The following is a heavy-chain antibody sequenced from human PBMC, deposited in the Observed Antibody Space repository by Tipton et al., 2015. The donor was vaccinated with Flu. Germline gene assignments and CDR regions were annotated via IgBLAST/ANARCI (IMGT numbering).Heavy chain of an antibody. CDR1: DGSISSSNW. CDR2: IHHSGTT. CDR3: ASHPPTSRVAAGGTDY. Sequence: LVQPSGTLSLTCAVSDGSISSSNWWTWVRQPPGKGLEWIGEIHHSGTTHYNPSLKSRVTISVDKSKNHFSLNLRSVTAADTAVYYCASHPPTSRVAAGGTDYWGQGTLVTVSS. V-gene: IGHV4-4*02. J-gene: IGHJ4*02. D-gene: IGHD6-13*01.